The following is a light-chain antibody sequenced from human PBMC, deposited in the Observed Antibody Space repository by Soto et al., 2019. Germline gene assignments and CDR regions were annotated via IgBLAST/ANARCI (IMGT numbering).Light chain of an antibody. V-gene: IGLV2-8*01. CDR3: LSYAGPAYV. CDR2: EVT. Sequence: QSVLTQPPSASGSPGQSVTISCTGTSSDVGGYDYVSWYQQYPGKTPKLMIFEVTKRPSGVPDRFSGSKSGNTASLTVSGLQAEDDADYYCLSYAGPAYVFGTGTKVTGL. J-gene: IGLJ1*01. CDR1: SSDVGGYDY.